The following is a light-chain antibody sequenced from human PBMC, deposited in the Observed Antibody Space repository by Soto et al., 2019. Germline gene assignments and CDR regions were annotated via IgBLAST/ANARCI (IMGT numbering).Light chain of an antibody. J-gene: IGKJ1*01. Sequence: EIVLTQSPGTLSVSPGERATLSCTASQSVNSKLAWYQQKPCQAPRLLFYGASTGATGIPARFSGSGSETEFTLSISSLQSEDFAVYYCQQYNNWPGKFGQGTKVEIK. CDR2: GAS. V-gene: IGKV3-15*01. CDR3: QQYNNWPGK. CDR1: QSVNSK.